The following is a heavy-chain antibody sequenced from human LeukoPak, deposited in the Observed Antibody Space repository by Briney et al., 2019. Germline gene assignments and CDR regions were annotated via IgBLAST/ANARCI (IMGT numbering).Heavy chain of an antibody. CDR2: INSDVSGT. Sequence: GGSLRLSCAASGFTFSSYWMHWVREAPGKGLWWASRINSDVSGTSYADSVKGRFTISGDNAKNTLYLQMNSLRAEDTAVYYCDRVSGRDRYCSSTSCRRYYYYYMDVWGKGTTVTVSS. D-gene: IGHD2-2*01. V-gene: IGHV3-74*01. J-gene: IGHJ6*03. CDR3: DRVSGRDRYCSSTSCRRYYYYYMDV. CDR1: GFTFSSYW.